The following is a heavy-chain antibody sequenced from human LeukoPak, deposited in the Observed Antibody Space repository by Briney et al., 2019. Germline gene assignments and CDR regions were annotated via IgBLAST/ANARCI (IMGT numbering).Heavy chain of an antibody. CDR3: ARSSSRVVVVAATPGY. CDR2: INPNSGGT. Sequence: ASVKVSCKVSGYTLTELSMHWVRQAPGQGLEWMGWINPNSGGTNYAQKFQGRVTMTRDTSISTAYMELSRLRSDDTAVYYCARSSSRVVVVAATPGYWGQGTLVTVSS. CDR1: GYTLTELS. J-gene: IGHJ4*02. D-gene: IGHD2-15*01. V-gene: IGHV1-2*02.